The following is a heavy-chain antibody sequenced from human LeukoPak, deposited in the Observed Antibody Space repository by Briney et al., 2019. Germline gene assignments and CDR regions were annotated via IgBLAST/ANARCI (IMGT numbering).Heavy chain of an antibody. CDR3: ARETVVPASNENWFDP. CDR2: ISAYNGNT. Sequence: GASVKVSCKASGYTFTSYGISWVRQAPGQGLEWMGWISAYNGNTNYAQKLQGRVTMTTDTSTSTAYMELRSLRSDDTAVYYCARETVVPASNENWFDPWGQGTQVTVSS. CDR1: GYTFTSYG. V-gene: IGHV1-18*01. J-gene: IGHJ5*02. D-gene: IGHD2-2*01.